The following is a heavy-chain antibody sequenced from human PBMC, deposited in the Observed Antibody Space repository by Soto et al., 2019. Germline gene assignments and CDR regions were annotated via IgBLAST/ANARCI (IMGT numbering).Heavy chain of an antibody. D-gene: IGHD5-18*01. V-gene: IGHV3-30*18. CDR2: ISYDGSNK. Sequence: QVQLVESGGGVVQPGRSLRLSCAASGLTFSSYGMHWVRQAPGKGLEWVAVISYDGSNKYYADSVKGRFTISRDNSKNTLYLQMNSLRAEDTAVYYCAKDHIGSRIQLWSTYAGGYYFDYWGQGTLVTVSS. CDR1: GLTFSSYG. J-gene: IGHJ4*02. CDR3: AKDHIGSRIQLWSTYAGGYYFDY.